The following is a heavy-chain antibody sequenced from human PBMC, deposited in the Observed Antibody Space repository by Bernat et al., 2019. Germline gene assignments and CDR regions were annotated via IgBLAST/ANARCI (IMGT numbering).Heavy chain of an antibody. D-gene: IGHD3-9*01. CDR2: INHSGST. V-gene: IGHV4-34*01. CDR3: AGGLREIRYFDWLARPSNWFDP. Sequence: QVQLQQWGAGLLKPSETLSLTCAVYGGSFSGYYWSWIRQPPGKGLEWIGEINHSGSTNYNPSLKSRVTISVARSKNQCSLKLSSVTAADTAVYYCAGGLREIRYFDWLARPSNWFDPWGQGTLVTVSS. J-gene: IGHJ5*02. CDR1: GGSFSGYY.